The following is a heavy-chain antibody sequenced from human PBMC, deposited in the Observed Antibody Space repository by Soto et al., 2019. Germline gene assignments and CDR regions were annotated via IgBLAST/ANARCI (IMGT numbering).Heavy chain of an antibody. Sequence: QVQLVQSGAEVKKPGSSVKVSCKASGGTFSSYVISWVRQAPGQGLEWIGGINSIYDTANYAQKFQDRVTITADESTSTIYMELSSLRSEDTAVYYCARARNGVRPGFDIWGQGTMVSVSS. D-gene: IGHD2-8*01. CDR3: ARARNGVRPGFDI. CDR1: GGTFSSYV. CDR2: INSIYDTA. V-gene: IGHV1-69*01. J-gene: IGHJ3*02.